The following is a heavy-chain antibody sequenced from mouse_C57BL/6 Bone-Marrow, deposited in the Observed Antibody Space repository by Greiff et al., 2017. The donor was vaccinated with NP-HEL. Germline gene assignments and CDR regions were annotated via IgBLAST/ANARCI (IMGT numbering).Heavy chain of an antibody. CDR3: ARESQIYDGYSPYWYFDV. D-gene: IGHD2-3*01. CDR1: GYSFTGYY. CDR2: INPSTGGT. J-gene: IGHJ1*03. V-gene: IGHV1-42*01. Sequence: VQLQQSGPELVKPGASVKISCKASGYSFTGYYMNWVKQSPEKSLEWIGEINPSTGGTTYNQKFKAKATLTVDKSSSTAYMQLKSLTSEDSAVYYCARESQIYDGYSPYWYFDVWGTGTTVTVSS.